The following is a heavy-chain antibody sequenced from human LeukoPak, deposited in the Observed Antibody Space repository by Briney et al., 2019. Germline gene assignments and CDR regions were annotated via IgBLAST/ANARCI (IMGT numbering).Heavy chain of an antibody. J-gene: IGHJ3*02. CDR1: GFTFSSYA. CDR2: ITTSGDDT. D-gene: IGHD4-17*01. CDR3: ARGTDYGDYGSAFDI. V-gene: IGHV3-23*01. Sequence: PGGSLRLSCAASGFTFSSYAMTWVRQAPGRGLEWVSIITTSGDDTHHADSVKGRFTISRDNSKNTLYLQMNSLRAEDTAVYYCARGTDYGDYGSAFDIWGQGTMVTVSS.